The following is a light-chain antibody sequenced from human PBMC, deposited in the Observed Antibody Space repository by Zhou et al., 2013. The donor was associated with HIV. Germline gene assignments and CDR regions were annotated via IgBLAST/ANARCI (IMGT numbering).Light chain of an antibody. J-gene: IGKJ1*01. Sequence: DIQMTQSPPTLSASVGDRVTITCRASQSISNWLAWYQQKPGKAPKLLIYKASSLQSGVPSGFSGSGSGTEFTLTINSLRPDDFATYYCQQYYSYPWTFGQGTKVEV. V-gene: IGKV1-5*03. CDR3: QQYYSYPWT. CDR1: QSISNW. CDR2: KAS.